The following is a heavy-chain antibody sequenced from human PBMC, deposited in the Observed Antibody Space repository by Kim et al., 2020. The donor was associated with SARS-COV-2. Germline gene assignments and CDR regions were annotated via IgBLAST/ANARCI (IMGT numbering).Heavy chain of an antibody. Sequence: SQTLSLTCAISGDSVSSNSAAWNWIRQSPSRGLEWLGRTYYRSKWYNDYAVSVKSRITINPDTSKNQFSLQLNSVTPEDTAVYYCARDPELWFGDDYYYGMDVWGQGTTVTVSS. CDR2: TYYRSKWYN. V-gene: IGHV6-1*01. CDR3: ARDPELWFGDDYYYGMDV. CDR1: GDSVSSNSAA. D-gene: IGHD3-10*01. J-gene: IGHJ6*02.